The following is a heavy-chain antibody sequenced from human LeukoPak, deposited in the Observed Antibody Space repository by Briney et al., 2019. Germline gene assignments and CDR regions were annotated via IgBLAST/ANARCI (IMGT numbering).Heavy chain of an antibody. J-gene: IGHJ4*02. Sequence: GGSLRLSCAAYGFSLSGYWMSWVRQAPGKGLEWVSAISGSGGSTYYADSVKGRFTISRDNSKNTLYLQMNSLRAEDTAVYYCAKEQDSSSWYIDYWGQGTLVTVSS. CDR2: ISGSGGST. D-gene: IGHD6-13*01. CDR1: GFSLSGYW. CDR3: AKEQDSSSWYIDY. V-gene: IGHV3-23*01.